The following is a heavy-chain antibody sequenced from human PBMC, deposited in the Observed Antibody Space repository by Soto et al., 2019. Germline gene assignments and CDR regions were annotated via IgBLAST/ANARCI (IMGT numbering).Heavy chain of an antibody. D-gene: IGHD6-13*01. Sequence: GGSLRLSCAASGLTFSSYAMSWVRQAPGKGLEWVSAISGSGGSTYYADSVKGRFTISRDNSKNTLYLQMNSLRAEDTAVYYCAKGATSSWYGGQFDCWGQGTQVTVSS. CDR3: AKGATSSWYGGQFDC. CDR2: ISGSGGST. CDR1: GLTFSSYA. V-gene: IGHV3-23*01. J-gene: IGHJ4*02.